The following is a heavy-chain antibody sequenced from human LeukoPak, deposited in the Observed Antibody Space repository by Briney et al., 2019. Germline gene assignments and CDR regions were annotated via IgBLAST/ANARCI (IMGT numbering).Heavy chain of an antibody. CDR1: GFTFSSYS. CDR3: AGLITIFGYIDY. J-gene: IGHJ4*02. D-gene: IGHD3-3*01. V-gene: IGHV3-21*01. CDR2: ISTSSSYI. Sequence: PGGSLRLSCAASGFTFSSYSMNWVRQAPGKGLEWVSSISTSSSYIYYADSVKGRFTLSRDDAKNSLYLQMNSLRAEDTAVYYCAGLITIFGYIDYWGQGTLVTVSS.